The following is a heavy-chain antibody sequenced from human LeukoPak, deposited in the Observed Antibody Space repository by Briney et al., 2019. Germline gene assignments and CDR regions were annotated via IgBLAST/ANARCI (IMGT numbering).Heavy chain of an antibody. D-gene: IGHD3-22*01. J-gene: IGHJ4*02. CDR2: INPNSGGT. V-gene: IGHV1-2*02. CDR1: GYTFTGYY. CDR3: ARDRRREYYYDSSGSRGVGLALYY. Sequence: GASVKVSCKASGYTFTGYYMHWVRQAPGQGLEWMGWINPNSGGTNYAQKFQGRVTMTRDTSISTAYMELSRLRSDDTAVYYCARDRRREYYYDSSGSRGVGLALYYWGQGTLVTVSS.